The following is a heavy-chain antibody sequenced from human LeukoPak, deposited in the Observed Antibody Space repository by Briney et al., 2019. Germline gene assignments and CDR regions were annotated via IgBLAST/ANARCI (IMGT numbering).Heavy chain of an antibody. CDR2: IIPIIGIA. V-gene: IGHV1-69*04. CDR3: ARDQPSVYGMDV. Sequence: GSSVKVSFKASVCTFSSYAISWVRQAPGQGLEWMGRIIPIIGIANYAQKFQGRVTITADKSTSTAYMELSSLRSEDTAVYYCARDQPSVYGMDVWGQGTTVTVSS. D-gene: IGHD2-2*01. CDR1: VCTFSSYA. J-gene: IGHJ6*02.